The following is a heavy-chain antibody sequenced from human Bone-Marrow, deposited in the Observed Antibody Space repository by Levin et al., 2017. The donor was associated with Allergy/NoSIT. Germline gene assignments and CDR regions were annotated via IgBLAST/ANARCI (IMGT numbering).Heavy chain of an antibody. CDR2: IYYSGST. V-gene: IGHV4-39*01. Sequence: SETLSLTCTVSGGSISSSSYYWGWIRQPPGKGLEWIGSIYYSGSTYYNPSLKSRVTISVDTSKNQFSLKLSSVTAADTAVYYCARTPQVLLWFRELLPTRFDYWGQGTLVTVSS. D-gene: IGHD3-10*01. J-gene: IGHJ4*02. CDR3: ARTPQVLLWFRELLPTRFDY. CDR1: GGSISSSSYY.